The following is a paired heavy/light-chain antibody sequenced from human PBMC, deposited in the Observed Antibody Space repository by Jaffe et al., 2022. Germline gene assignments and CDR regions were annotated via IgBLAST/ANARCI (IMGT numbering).Heavy chain of an antibody. CDR2: IRYDGSNK. J-gene: IGHJ3*01. V-gene: IGHV3-30*02. D-gene: IGHD6-19*01. CDR1: GFTFSSYG. Sequence: QVQLVESGGGVVQPGGSLRLSCTASGFTFSSYGMNWVRQAPGKGLEWVAYIRYDGSNKNYADSVKGRFTISRDNSKSTLYLQMNSLRPEDSAVYYCAKGDTSGWGVWGQGTMVTVSS. CDR3: AKGDTSGWGV.
Light chain of an antibody. CDR2: AGS. CDR1: SSDVGSYNL. Sequence: QSALTQPASVSGSPGQSITISCTGTSSDVGSYNLVSWYQQHPAKAPKLMIYAGSERPSGVSNRFSGSKSGNTASLTISGLQAEDEADYYCCSYAGSTTSYVFGTGTKVTVL. V-gene: IGLV2-23*01. CDR3: CSYAGSTTSYV. J-gene: IGLJ1*01.